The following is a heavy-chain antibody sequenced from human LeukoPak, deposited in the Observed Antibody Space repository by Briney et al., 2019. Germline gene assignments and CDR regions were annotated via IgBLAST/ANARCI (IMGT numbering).Heavy chain of an antibody. V-gene: IGHV1-8*01. Sequence: ASVNVSYKSSDYTFTTYDINWVRQATGQGLEWMGWMNPNSGNTGYAQKFQGRVTMTRNTSISTAYMELSSLRSEDTAVYYCARGQGGSYYRYWGQGTLVTVSS. D-gene: IGHD1-26*01. CDR1: DYTFTTYD. CDR2: MNPNSGNT. J-gene: IGHJ4*02. CDR3: ARGQGGSYYRY.